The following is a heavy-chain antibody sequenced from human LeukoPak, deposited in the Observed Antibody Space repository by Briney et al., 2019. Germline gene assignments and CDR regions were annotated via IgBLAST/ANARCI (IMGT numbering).Heavy chain of an antibody. D-gene: IGHD3-10*01. Sequence: SETLSLTCTVSGGSISSYYWSWIRQPPGKGLEWIGYIYYSGSNNYNPSLKSRVTISVDTSKNQFSLKLSSVTAADTAVYYCAREDRSWFGELFEGFDYWGQGTLVTVSS. J-gene: IGHJ4*02. V-gene: IGHV4-59*01. CDR1: GGSISSYY. CDR2: IYYSGSN. CDR3: AREDRSWFGELFEGFDY.